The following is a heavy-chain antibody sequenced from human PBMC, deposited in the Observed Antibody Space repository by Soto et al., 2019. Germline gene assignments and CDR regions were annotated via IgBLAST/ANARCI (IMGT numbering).Heavy chain of an antibody. CDR1: VFTFRTYA. J-gene: IGHJ4*01. CDR3: AKEKDYDLTWGSDSYTSHY. CDR2: ISGSAGT. D-gene: IGHD3-16*02. V-gene: IGHV3-23*01. Sequence: LRLSCTASVFTFRTYAMTWFRQAPGRGLEWVSAISGSAGTFYATSVKGRFTISRDNSRSTVYLQMHSLRAEDSAIYYCAKEKDYDLTWGSDSYTSHYGGRGTL.